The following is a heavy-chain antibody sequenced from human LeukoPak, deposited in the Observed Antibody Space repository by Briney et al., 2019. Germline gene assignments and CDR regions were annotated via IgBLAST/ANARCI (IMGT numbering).Heavy chain of an antibody. CDR3: ARRAGAYSHPYDY. D-gene: IGHD4/OR15-4a*01. J-gene: IGHJ4*02. V-gene: IGHV3-53*01. Sequence: GGSLRLYCAASGFTFSSYNMNWVRQAPGKGLEWVSFIYSDNTHYSDSVKGRFTISRDNSKNTLYLQMNSLRAEDTAVYYCARRAGAYSHPYDYWGQGTLVTVSS. CDR1: GFTFSSYN. CDR2: IYSDNT.